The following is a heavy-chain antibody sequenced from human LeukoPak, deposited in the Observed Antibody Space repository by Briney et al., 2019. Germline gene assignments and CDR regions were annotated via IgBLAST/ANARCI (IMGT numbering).Heavy chain of an antibody. D-gene: IGHD4-17*01. CDR3: TRGDYGLYYYGMDV. J-gene: IGHJ6*02. CDR2: IKSKTDGGTT. Sequence: PGGSLRLSCAPSGFTVTNAWMDWVRQAPGKGLEWVGRIKSKTDGGTTDYAAPVKGRFTISRDDSKNTLYLQMNSLKTEDTAVYYCTRGDYGLYYYGMDVWGQGTTVTVSS. V-gene: IGHV3-15*07. CDR1: GFTVTNAW.